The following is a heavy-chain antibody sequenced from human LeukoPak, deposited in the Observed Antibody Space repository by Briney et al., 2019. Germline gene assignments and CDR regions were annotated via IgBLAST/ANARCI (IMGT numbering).Heavy chain of an antibody. Sequence: GRSLRLSCAASGFTFSSYAMHWVRQAPGKGLEWVAVISYDGSNKYYADSVKGRSTISRDNSKNTLYLQMNSLRAEDTAVYYCARDGLIAVAGTPTFDYWGQGTLVTVSS. CDR2: ISYDGSNK. D-gene: IGHD6-19*01. CDR3: ARDGLIAVAGTPTFDY. CDR1: GFTFSSYA. J-gene: IGHJ4*02. V-gene: IGHV3-30*04.